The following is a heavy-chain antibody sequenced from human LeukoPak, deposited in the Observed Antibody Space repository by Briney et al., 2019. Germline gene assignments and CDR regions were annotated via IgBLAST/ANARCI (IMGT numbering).Heavy chain of an antibody. D-gene: IGHD6-19*01. CDR2: IYTSGST. J-gene: IGHJ4*02. CDR1: GVSISSHY. Sequence: SETLSLTCTVSGVSISSHYRSWIRQPAGKGLEWIGRIYTSGSTNYNPSLKSRVTMSVDTSKNQFSLKLSSVTAADTAVYYCASLGAVAGRWGYFDYWGQGTLVTVSS. V-gene: IGHV4-4*07. CDR3: ASLGAVAGRWGYFDY.